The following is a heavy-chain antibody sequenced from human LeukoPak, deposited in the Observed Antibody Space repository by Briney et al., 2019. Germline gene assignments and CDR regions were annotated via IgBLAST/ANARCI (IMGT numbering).Heavy chain of an antibody. CDR1: GFTFNNAW. V-gene: IGHV3-15*01. CDR2: IKSKIDGGTT. Sequence: GGSLRLSCAASGFTFNNAWMSWVRQAPGKGLEWVGRIKSKIDGGTTDYAAPVKGRFTISRDDSRNTLYLQMNSLKTEDTAVYYCTHRGDYDRSGYYSRWGQGTLVTVSS. J-gene: IGHJ4*02. D-gene: IGHD3-22*01. CDR3: THRGDYDRSGYYSR.